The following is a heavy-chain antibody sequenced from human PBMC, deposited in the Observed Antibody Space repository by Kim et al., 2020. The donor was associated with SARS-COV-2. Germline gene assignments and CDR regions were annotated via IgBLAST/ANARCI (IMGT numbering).Heavy chain of an antibody. D-gene: IGHD3-10*01. Sequence: KSRVTISVDTSKNQFSLKLSSVTAADTAVYYCARRVKPRITMVRGVTYFDYWGQGTLVTVSS. J-gene: IGHJ4*02. V-gene: IGHV4-39*01. CDR3: ARRVKPRITMVRGVTYFDY.